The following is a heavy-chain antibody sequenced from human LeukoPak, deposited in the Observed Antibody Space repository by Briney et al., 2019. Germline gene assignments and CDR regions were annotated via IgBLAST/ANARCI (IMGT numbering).Heavy chain of an antibody. CDR3: ARGGSSSGRIDY. D-gene: IGHD6-6*01. V-gene: IGHV4-59*01. CDR2: IYYSGST. J-gene: IGHJ4*02. Sequence: SETLSLTCTVSGGSISSYYWSWIRQPPGKGLEWIGYIYYSGSTNYNPSLKSRVAISVDTSKNQFSLKLSSVTAADTAVYYCARGGSSSGRIDYWGQGTLVTVSS. CDR1: GGSISSYY.